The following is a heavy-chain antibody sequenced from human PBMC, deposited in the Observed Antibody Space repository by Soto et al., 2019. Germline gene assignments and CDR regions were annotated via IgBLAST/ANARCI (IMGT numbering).Heavy chain of an antibody. CDR2: INPASGGT. CDR3: AGPIVVVPAATGYYYYGMDV. V-gene: IGHV1-2*02. Sequence: ASVNVSCKGFRYIFTGYYIHWVRQAPGQGLEWMGWINPASGGTNYAQKFQGRVTMTRDKSTSTAYMELSSLRSEDTAVYYCAGPIVVVPAATGYYYYGMDVWGQGTTVTVSS. J-gene: IGHJ6*02. CDR1: RYIFTGYY. D-gene: IGHD2-2*01.